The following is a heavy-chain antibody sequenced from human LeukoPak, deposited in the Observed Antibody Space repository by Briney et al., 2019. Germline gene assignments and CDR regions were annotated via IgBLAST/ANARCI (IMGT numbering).Heavy chain of an antibody. CDR2: IIPIFGTA. CDR3: ARLSGYFPYYFDY. CDR1: GGTFSSYA. V-gene: IGHV1-69*05. D-gene: IGHD3-3*01. Sequence: SVKVSCKASGGTFSSYAISWVRQAPGQGLEWVGGIIPIFGTANYAQKFQGRVTITTDESTSTAYMELSSLRSEDTAVYYCARLSGYFPYYFDYWGQGTLFTVSS. J-gene: IGHJ4*02.